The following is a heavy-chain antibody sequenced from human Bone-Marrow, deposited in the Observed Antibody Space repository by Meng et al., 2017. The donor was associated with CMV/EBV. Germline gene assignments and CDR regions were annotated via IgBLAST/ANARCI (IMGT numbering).Heavy chain of an antibody. Sequence: SETLSLTCTVSGGSVSSGSYYWSWIRQPPGKGLEWIGYIYDSGSTNYNPSLKSRVTISVDTSKNQFSLKLSSVTAADTAVYYCAGGGATLLSFDYWGQGTLVTVSS. CDR3: AGGGATLLSFDY. V-gene: IGHV4-61*01. CDR1: GGSVSSGSYY. J-gene: IGHJ4*02. CDR2: IYDSGST. D-gene: IGHD2-2*01.